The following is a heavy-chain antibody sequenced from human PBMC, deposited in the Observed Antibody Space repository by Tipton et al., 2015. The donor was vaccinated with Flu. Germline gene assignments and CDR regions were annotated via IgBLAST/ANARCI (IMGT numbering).Heavy chain of an antibody. CDR1: GGSISSSTYY. V-gene: IGHV4-39*07. CDR2: IFYSGNT. CDR3: ARSEARGASHP. Sequence: TLSLTCTVSGGSISSSTYYWGWIRQPPGKGLEWIGSIFYSGNTYYNPSLKSRVTISVDTSKNYFSLKLSSVTAADTAMYYCARSEARGASHPWGQGTLVTVSS. D-gene: IGHD2-15*01. J-gene: IGHJ5*02.